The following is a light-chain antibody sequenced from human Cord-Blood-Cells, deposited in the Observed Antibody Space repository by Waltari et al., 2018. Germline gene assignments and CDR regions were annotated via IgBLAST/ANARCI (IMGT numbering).Light chain of an antibody. CDR2: EHN. Sequence: NFMLTQPHSVSESPGKTVTISCTRSSGSIASNYVQWYQHSPGSAPTTVTYEHNQRPSGVPDLFSGSIDSSSNSASLTISGLKTEDEADYCCQSYDSSNRVFGGGTKLTVL. CDR1: SGSIASNY. V-gene: IGLV6-57*03. J-gene: IGLJ3*02. CDR3: QSYDSSNRV.